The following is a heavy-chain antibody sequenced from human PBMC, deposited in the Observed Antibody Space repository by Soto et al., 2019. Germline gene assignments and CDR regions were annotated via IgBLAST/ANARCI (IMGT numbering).Heavy chain of an antibody. J-gene: IGHJ4*02. Sequence: PGGSLRLSCAASGFTFSIFAMSWVRQSPGKGLDWVSTISGSGGSTYYADAVKGRFTISRDNSMGTLYLQMKSLRVEDTTIYYCAKEVSLGSTVDLGYWGQGALVTVS. V-gene: IGHV3-23*01. CDR2: ISGSGGST. CDR3: AKEVSLGSTVDLGY. D-gene: IGHD7-27*01. CDR1: GFTFSIFA.